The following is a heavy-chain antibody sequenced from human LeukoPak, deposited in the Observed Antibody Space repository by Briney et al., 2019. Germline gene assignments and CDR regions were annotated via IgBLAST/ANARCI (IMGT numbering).Heavy chain of an antibody. CDR2: INPNSGGT. D-gene: IGHD1-26*01. J-gene: IGHJ6*02. CDR1: GYTFTGYY. V-gene: IGHV1-2*02. Sequence: ASVKVSCKASGYTFTGYYMHWVRQAPGQGLEWMGWINPNSGGTNYAQKFQGTVPMTRDTSISTAYMALSRLRSDDTAVYYCARLFSGSYRPGDYYYYGTDVWGQGTTVTVSS. CDR3: ARLFSGSYRPGDYYYYGTDV.